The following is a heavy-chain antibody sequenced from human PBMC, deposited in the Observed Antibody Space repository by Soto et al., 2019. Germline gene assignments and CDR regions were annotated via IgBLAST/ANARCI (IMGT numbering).Heavy chain of an antibody. CDR1: GYPVTAYY. V-gene: IGHV1-2*02. Sequence: QLHLVQSGAVVKKPGASVTVSCSASGYPVTAYYMHWVRQAPGRGLEWMGGINPATGAAKYTQTFQGRVTMTRETSTGTVFMALSRLTSEDPAVFYCARGGGVGVAGSAAFDMWGQGTLVTVSS. CDR3: ARGGGVGVAGSAAFDM. CDR2: INPATGAA. J-gene: IGHJ3*02. D-gene: IGHD3-3*01.